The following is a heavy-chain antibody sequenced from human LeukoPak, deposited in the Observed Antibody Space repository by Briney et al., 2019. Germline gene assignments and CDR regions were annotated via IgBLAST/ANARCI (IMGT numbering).Heavy chain of an antibody. Sequence: PGRSLRLSCAASGFTFSSYAMHWVRQAPGKGLEWVAVISYDGSNKYYADSVRGRFTISRDNSKNTLYVQMNSLRDEGTAVYYCAKDQRWESPHYLDSWGQGTLVTVSS. V-gene: IGHV3-30-3*01. CDR3: AKDQRWESPHYLDS. CDR2: ISYDGSNK. J-gene: IGHJ4*02. CDR1: GFTFSSYA. D-gene: IGHD1-26*01.